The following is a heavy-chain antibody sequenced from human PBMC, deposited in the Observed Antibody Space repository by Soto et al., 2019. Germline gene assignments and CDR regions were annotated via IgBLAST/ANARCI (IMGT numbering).Heavy chain of an antibody. D-gene: IGHD3-9*01. Sequence: QVQLVQSGAEVKKPGSSVKVSCKASGGTFSSYAISWVRQAPGQGLEWMGVIIPIFGTANYAQKFQGRVTITADESTSTADMELSSLRSEDTAVYYCASGFYDILTGYSPEGYYYYYDGMDVWGQGTTVTVSS. CDR3: ASGFYDILTGYSPEGYYYYYDGMDV. J-gene: IGHJ6*02. V-gene: IGHV1-69*01. CDR1: GGTFSSYA. CDR2: IIPIFGTA.